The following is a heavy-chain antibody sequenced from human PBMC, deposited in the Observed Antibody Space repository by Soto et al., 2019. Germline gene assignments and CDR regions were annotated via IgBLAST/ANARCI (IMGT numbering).Heavy chain of an antibody. V-gene: IGHV3-23*01. CDR1: GFTFSNYA. CDR3: AKEETLTTVTTAFDY. Sequence: GGSLRLSCGASGFTFSNYAMSWVRQAPGKGLEWVSGISGSGGSTYYADSVKGRFTFSRDNSKNTLYLQMNSLRAEDTAVYYCAKEETLTTVTTAFDYWGQGTLVTVSS. CDR2: ISGSGGST. J-gene: IGHJ4*02. D-gene: IGHD4-17*01.